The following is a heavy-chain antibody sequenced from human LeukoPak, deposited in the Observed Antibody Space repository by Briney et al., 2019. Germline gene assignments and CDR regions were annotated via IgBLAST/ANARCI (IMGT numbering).Heavy chain of an antibody. D-gene: IGHD3-10*01. Sequence: PGASVKVSCKASGYTFTSYGISWVRQAPGQGPEWMGWISPYNDNTNYAQELQGRATLTTDTSTSTAYMELRSLRSDDTAVYYCARHFYGSGTYYHFDYWGQGTLVTVSS. CDR3: ARHFYGSGTYYHFDY. CDR2: ISPYNDNT. V-gene: IGHV1-18*01. CDR1: GYTFTSYG. J-gene: IGHJ4*02.